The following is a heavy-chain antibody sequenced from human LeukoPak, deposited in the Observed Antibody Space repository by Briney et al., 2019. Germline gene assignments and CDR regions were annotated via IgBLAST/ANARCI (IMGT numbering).Heavy chain of an antibody. J-gene: IGHJ4*02. V-gene: IGHV3-23*01. D-gene: IGHD6-13*01. CDR3: AKLGMYSSSFDY. CDR2: ISGSGGST. CDR1: GFTFSNYW. Sequence: GGSLRLSCAASGFTFSNYWMHWVRQAPGKGLEWVSAISGSGGSTYYADSVKGRFTISRDNSKNTLYLQMNSLRAEDTAVYYCAKLGMYSSSFDYWGQGTLVTVSS.